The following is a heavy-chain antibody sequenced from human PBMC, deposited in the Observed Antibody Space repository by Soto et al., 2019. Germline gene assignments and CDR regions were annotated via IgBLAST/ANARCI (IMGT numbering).Heavy chain of an antibody. V-gene: IGHV4-30-4*01. CDR1: GGSISSAAYC. Sequence: SETLSLTCTVSGGSISSAAYCWSSIRRSPDKDLEWIGHIYDGGTTYSSPSLKGRVTISADTSEAQFSLKLSSVSAADTAVYYCARGPSGDKTDYWGQGIQVTVSS. J-gene: IGHJ4*02. CDR3: ARGPSGDKTDY. D-gene: IGHD3-10*01. CDR2: IYDGGTT.